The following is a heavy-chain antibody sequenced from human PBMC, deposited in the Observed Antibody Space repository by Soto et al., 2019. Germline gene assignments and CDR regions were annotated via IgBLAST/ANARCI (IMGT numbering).Heavy chain of an antibody. J-gene: IGHJ4*02. D-gene: IGHD2-2*01. Sequence: VASVKVSCKASGYTFTSYDINWVRQATGQGLEWMGWMNPESGNIGYAQKFQGRVTMTRDTSISTAYMDLIGLRSDDTAVYYCARFVRHQLPSIDCCGQGTLVTVSS. CDR3: ARFVRHQLPSIDC. V-gene: IGHV1-8*01. CDR2: MNPESGNI. CDR1: GYTFTSYD.